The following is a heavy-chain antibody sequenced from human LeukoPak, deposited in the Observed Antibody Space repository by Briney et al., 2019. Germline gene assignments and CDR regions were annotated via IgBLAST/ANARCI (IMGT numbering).Heavy chain of an antibody. Sequence: PGGSLRLSCAASGFTFSSYAMHWVRQAPGKGLEWVAVISYGGSNKYYADSVKGRFTISRDNSKNTLYLQMNSLRAEDTAVYYCARELEVVVPAAMGGLFDYWGQGTLVTVSS. CDR2: ISYGGSNK. CDR3: ARELEVVVPAAMGGLFDY. J-gene: IGHJ4*02. V-gene: IGHV3-30*01. D-gene: IGHD2-2*01. CDR1: GFTFSSYA.